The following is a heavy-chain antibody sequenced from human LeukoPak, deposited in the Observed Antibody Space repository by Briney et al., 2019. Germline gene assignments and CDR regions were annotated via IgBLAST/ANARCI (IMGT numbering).Heavy chain of an antibody. D-gene: IGHD3-16*01. J-gene: IGHJ3*02. CDR1: GYTFTSYD. CDR2: MNSNSGNT. Sequence: ASVKVSCKASGYTFTSYDINWVRQATGQGLEWMGWMNSNSGNTGYAQKFQGRVTMTRNTSISTAYMELSSLRSEDTAVYYCARGYRYDYVWGGDIWGQGTMVIVSS. CDR3: ARGYRYDYVWGGDI. V-gene: IGHV1-8*01.